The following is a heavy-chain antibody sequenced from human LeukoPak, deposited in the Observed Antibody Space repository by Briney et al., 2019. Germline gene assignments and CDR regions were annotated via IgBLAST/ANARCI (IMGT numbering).Heavy chain of an antibody. D-gene: IGHD6-13*01. V-gene: IGHV4-31*03. CDR1: GGSISSGGYY. CDR3: ARAGPPIAAARKYYYFDY. CDR2: IYYSGST. Sequence: SETPSLTCTVSGGSISSGGYYWSWIRQHPGKGLEWIGYIYYSGSTYYNPSLKSRVTISVDTSKNQFSLKLSSVTAADTAVYYCARAGPPIAAARKYYYFDYWGQGTLVTVSS. J-gene: IGHJ4*02.